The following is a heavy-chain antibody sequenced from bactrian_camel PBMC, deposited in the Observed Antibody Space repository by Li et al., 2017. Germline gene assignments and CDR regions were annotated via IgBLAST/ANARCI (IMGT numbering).Heavy chain of an antibody. D-gene: IGHD2*01. CDR3: AAGWRITRTAWHDVDDYMN. V-gene: IGHV3S53*01. J-gene: IGHJ4*01. CDR1: TWTYC. Sequence: VQLVESGGSSVQAGGSLRLSCAASTWTYCMVWFRQAPGKEREGVANIGNFGRTNYADSVKGRFAISRDNTNNTLYLQMNSLKPDDTAKYYCAAGWRITRTAWHDVDDYMNWGQGTQVTVS. CDR2: IGNFGRT.